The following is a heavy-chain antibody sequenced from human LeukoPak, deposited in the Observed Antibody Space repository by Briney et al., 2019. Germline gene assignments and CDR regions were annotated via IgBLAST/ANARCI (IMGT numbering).Heavy chain of an antibody. CDR3: ARVGGWSGTTTPIFGYWFDP. D-gene: IGHD1-7*01. J-gene: IGHJ5*02. CDR1: GFTFTGHS. Sequence: PGGSLRLSCVASGFTFTGHSMHWVRQAPGKGLEWVAVVSYDEKTIFYADSLKGRFTVSRDNSKNTVYLQMNSLRDEDTAVYYCARVGGWSGTTTPIFGYWFDPWGQGTLVTVSS. V-gene: IGHV3-30*04. CDR2: VSYDEKTI.